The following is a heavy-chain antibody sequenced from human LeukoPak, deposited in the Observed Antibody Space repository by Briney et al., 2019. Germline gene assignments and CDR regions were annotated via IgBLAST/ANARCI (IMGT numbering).Heavy chain of an antibody. J-gene: IGHJ4*02. V-gene: IGHV4-34*01. Sequence: PSETLSLTCAVYSGSFSGYYWSWIRQPPGKGLEWIGEINHSGSTNYNPSLKSRVTISVDTSKNQFSLKMSSVTAADTAVYYCARGGRDGHNCWGQGTLVTVSS. D-gene: IGHD1-26*01. CDR2: INHSGST. CDR3: ARGGRDGHNC. CDR1: SGSFSGYY.